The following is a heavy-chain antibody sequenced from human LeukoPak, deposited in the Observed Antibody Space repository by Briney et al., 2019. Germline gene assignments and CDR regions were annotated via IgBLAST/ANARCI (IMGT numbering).Heavy chain of an antibody. CDR3: AKGRADAYTFDY. CDR1: GFTFSNYD. CDR2: IRVNGGSI. J-gene: IGHJ4*02. V-gene: IGHV3-23*01. D-gene: IGHD5-24*01. Sequence: PGGSLRLSCAASGFTFSNYDMNWVRQAPGKGLEWVSGIRVNGGSIYYADSVKGRFTISRDNSKNTLHLQMNSLRVDDTAVYYCAKGRADAYTFDYWGQGTLVTISS.